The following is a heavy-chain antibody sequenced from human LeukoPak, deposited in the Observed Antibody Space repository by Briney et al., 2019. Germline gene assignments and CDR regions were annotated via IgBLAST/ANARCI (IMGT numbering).Heavy chain of an antibody. CDR1: GFSFSNYA. CDR3: AKLGGNVAF. Sequence: GGSLRLSCAASGFSFSNYAMTWVRQAPGKGLEWVSSISGSGGSTYYVDSVKGRFTISRDNSKNTLHLQMNILRAEDTAAYYCAKLGGNVAFWGQGTLVTVSS. V-gene: IGHV3-23*01. D-gene: IGHD4-23*01. CDR2: ISGSGGST. J-gene: IGHJ4*02.